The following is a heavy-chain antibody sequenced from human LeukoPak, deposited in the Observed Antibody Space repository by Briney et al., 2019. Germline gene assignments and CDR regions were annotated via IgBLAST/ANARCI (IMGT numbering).Heavy chain of an antibody. CDR1: GFTFSSYS. D-gene: IGHD1-26*01. CDR3: ARETQVGATVDY. V-gene: IGHV3-21*01. J-gene: IGHJ4*02. Sequence: GGSLRLSCAASGFTFSSYSMNWVHQAPGKGLEWVSSISSSSSYIYYADSVKGRFTISRDNAKNSLYLQMNSLRAEDTAVYYCARETQVGATVDYWGQGTLVTVSS. CDR2: ISSSSSYI.